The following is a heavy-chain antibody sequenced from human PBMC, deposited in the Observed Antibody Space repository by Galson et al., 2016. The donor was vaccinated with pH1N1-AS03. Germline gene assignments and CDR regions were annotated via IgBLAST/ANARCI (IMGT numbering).Heavy chain of an antibody. CDR2: IIPMLNIP. J-gene: IGHJ3*02. Sequence: SVKVSCKASGGTFNTYAISWVRQAPGQGLEWMGRIIPMLNIPDYAQKFQVRVTITADKSTNTAYMELTNLRSDATALYYCAKGYSATPSGTFDIWGQGTMVTVSS. CDR3: AKGYSATPSGTFDI. CDR1: GGTFNTYA. V-gene: IGHV1-69*04. D-gene: IGHD2-15*01.